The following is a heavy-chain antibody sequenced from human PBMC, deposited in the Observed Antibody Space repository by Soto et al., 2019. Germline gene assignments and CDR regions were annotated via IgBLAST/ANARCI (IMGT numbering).Heavy chain of an antibody. CDR2: IHHTGST. CDR1: GRSISETNSY. CDR3: ARPEGGYGSGYSWFDP. V-gene: IGHV4-39*01. D-gene: IGHD5-12*01. Sequence: QMQLQESGPGLVRPSETLSLTCSVSGRSISETNSYWGWIRQSPGEGLEWIGTIHHTGSTYYNPSLKNRVIISLDTSKNQFSLKLSSVTAADTALYYCARPEGGYGSGYSWFDPWGQGTRVTVSS. J-gene: IGHJ5*02.